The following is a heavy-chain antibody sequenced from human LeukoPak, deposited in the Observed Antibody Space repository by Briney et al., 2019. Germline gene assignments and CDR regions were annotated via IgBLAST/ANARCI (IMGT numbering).Heavy chain of an antibody. CDR2: ISDSGGST. Sequence: PGGSLRLSCAASGFTLSSYAMSWVRQAPGKGLEWVSGISDSGGSTVYADSIKGRFTISRDNSENMLYLQMNSLRAEDTAVYYCAKDRDSGSGYCMWGLFDAWGQGTLVTVSS. V-gene: IGHV3-23*01. J-gene: IGHJ5*02. CDR3: AKDRDSGSGYCMWGLFDA. CDR1: GFTLSSYA. D-gene: IGHD2-15*01.